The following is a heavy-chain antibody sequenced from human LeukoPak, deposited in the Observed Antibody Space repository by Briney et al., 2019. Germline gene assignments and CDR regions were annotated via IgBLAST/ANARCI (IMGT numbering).Heavy chain of an antibody. J-gene: IGHJ6*02. CDR2: INTANGNT. D-gene: IGHD6-19*01. V-gene: IGHV1-3*04. Sequence: ASVKVSCKASGYTFTNYPMHWVRLAPGQRLEWMGWINTANGNTKYSQKFQDRLTITRDTSASTGYMELSSLRSEDTAVYYCARDGGSGWHYYYGMDVWGQGTTVTVSS. CDR3: ARDGGSGWHYYYGMDV. CDR1: GYTFTNYP.